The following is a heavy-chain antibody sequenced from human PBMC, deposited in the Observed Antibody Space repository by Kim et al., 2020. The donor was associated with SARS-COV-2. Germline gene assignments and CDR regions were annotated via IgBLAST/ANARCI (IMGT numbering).Heavy chain of an antibody. CDR3: ARGPGRGYSGYDSVWFDP. J-gene: IGHJ5*02. Sequence: GGSLRLSCAASGFTFSSYSMNWVRQAPGKGLEWVSYISSSSSTIYYADSVKGRFTISRDNAKNSLYLQMNSLRDEDTAVYYCARGPGRGYSGYDSVWFDPWGQGTLVTVSS. V-gene: IGHV3-48*02. D-gene: IGHD5-12*01. CDR2: ISSSSSTI. CDR1: GFTFSSYS.